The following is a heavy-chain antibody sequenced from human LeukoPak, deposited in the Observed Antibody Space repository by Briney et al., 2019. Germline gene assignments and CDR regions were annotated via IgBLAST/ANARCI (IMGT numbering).Heavy chain of an antibody. CDR1: GFIFDDYG. CDR3: ARISTTMIRGVTNWFDP. Sequence: PGGSLRLSCAASGFIFDDYGMTWVRQAPGKGPEWVSGINWNGGSTGYGDSVKGRFTISRDNVKNSLYLQMNSLRAEDTALYFCARISTTMIRGVTNWFDPWGQGTLVTVSS. D-gene: IGHD3-10*01. CDR2: INWNGGST. V-gene: IGHV3-20*04. J-gene: IGHJ5*02.